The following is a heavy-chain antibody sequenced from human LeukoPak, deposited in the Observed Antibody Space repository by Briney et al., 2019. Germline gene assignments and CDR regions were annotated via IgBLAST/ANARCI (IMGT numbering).Heavy chain of an antibody. CDR1: GGTFSSYA. CDR3: ARGWGDSSSWYEAFDY. Sequence: ASVKVSCKASGGTFSSYAISWVRQAPGQGLEWMGGIIPNFGTANYAQKFQRRVTITADESTSTAYMELSSLRSEDTAVYYCARGWGDSSSWYEAFDYWGQGTLVTVSS. V-gene: IGHV1-69*13. CDR2: IIPNFGTA. D-gene: IGHD6-13*01. J-gene: IGHJ4*02.